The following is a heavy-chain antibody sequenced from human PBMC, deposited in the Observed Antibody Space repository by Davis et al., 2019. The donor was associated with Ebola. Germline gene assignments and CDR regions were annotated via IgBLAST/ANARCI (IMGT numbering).Heavy chain of an antibody. D-gene: IGHD2-2*01. J-gene: IGHJ6*03. Sequence: PGGSLRLSCAASGFTFSSYGMHWVRQAPGKGLEWVAFIRYDGSNKYYADSVKGRFTISRDNSKNTLYLQMNSLRAEDTAVYYCAKVKDIVVVPAAILYMDVWGKGTTVTVSS. CDR3: AKVKDIVVVPAAILYMDV. CDR1: GFTFSSYG. V-gene: IGHV3-30*02. CDR2: IRYDGSNK.